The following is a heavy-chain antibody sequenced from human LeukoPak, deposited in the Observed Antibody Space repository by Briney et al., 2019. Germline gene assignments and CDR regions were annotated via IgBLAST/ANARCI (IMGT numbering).Heavy chain of an antibody. CDR1: GGSISSYY. CDR3: AGSAYGEYFDY. Sequence: SETLSLTCTVSGGSISSYYWSWIRQPPGMGLEWIGYIYYSGSTNYNPSLKSRVTISVDTSKNQFSLKLSSVTAADTAVYYCAGSAYGEYFDYWGQGTLVTVSS. D-gene: IGHD5-12*01. J-gene: IGHJ4*02. CDR2: IYYSGST. V-gene: IGHV4-59*03.